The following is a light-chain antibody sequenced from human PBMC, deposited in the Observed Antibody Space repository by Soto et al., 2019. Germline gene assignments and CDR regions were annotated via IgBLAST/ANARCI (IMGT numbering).Light chain of an antibody. V-gene: IGLV2-14*01. J-gene: IGLJ1*01. Sequence: QSALTQPASVSGSPGQSITISCTGTSSDVGGYNYVSWYQQHPGKAPKLMIYDVSNRPSVVSNRFSGSKSGNTASLTISGLQAEDEADYYCSSYTSSSTDVFGTATKLTVL. CDR2: DVS. CDR1: SSDVGGYNY. CDR3: SSYTSSSTDV.